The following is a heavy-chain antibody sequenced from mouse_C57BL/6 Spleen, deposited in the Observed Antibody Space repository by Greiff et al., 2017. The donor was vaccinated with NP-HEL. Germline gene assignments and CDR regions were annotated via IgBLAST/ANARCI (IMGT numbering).Heavy chain of an antibody. V-gene: IGHV1-82*01. CDR3: ARDSNYEDAMDY. D-gene: IGHD2-5*01. Sequence: VQLQQSGPELVKPGASVKISCKASGYAFSSSWMNWVKQRPGKGLEWIGRIYPGDGDTNYNGKFKGKATLTADKSSSTAYMQLSSLTSEDSAVYFCARDSNYEDAMDYWGQGTSVTVSS. CDR2: IYPGDGDT. J-gene: IGHJ4*01. CDR1: GYAFSSSW.